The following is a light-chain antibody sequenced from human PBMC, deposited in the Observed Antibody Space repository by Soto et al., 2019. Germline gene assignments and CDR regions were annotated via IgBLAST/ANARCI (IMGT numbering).Light chain of an antibody. CDR1: QSISSY. CDR3: HQYNSYWT. CDR2: DAS. J-gene: IGKJ1*01. Sequence: DIPMTQSPSSLAASLGEGVTITCRASQSISSYLNWYQQKPGKAPKLLIYDASTLESGVPSRFSGSGSGTEFTLSISSLQPDDFATYYCHQYNSYWTFGQGTKVDIK. V-gene: IGKV1-5*01.